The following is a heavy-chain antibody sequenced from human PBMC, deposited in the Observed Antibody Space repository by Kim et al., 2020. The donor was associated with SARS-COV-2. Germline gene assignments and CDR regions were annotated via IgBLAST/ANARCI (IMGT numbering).Heavy chain of an antibody. CDR3: GTVFDF. V-gene: IGHV3-74*01. CDR1: GFTLSSYW. CDR2: INNDGSGT. J-gene: IGHJ4*02. Sequence: GGSLRFSCAGTGFTLSSYWMHWVRQAQGKGLEWVSRINNDGSGTSYADSLRGRFTISKDNAKNTVYLQMNSLRFDDTAMYYCGTVFDFLGQGTLLTVSS.